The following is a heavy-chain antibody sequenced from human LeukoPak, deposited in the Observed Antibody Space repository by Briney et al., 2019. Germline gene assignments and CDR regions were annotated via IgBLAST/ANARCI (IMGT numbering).Heavy chain of an antibody. CDR2: INPDGSTA. J-gene: IGHJ4*02. Sequence: GGSLRLSCVASEFTFSTYWMHWVRQAPGKGLVWVSRINPDGSTASYAGSVEGRFTISRDNAKNTLYLQMNSLRAEDTAVYFCARVAVGEYNFHHWGQGTLVTVSS. D-gene: IGHD6-19*01. V-gene: IGHV3-74*01. CDR1: EFTFSTYW. CDR3: ARVAVGEYNFHH.